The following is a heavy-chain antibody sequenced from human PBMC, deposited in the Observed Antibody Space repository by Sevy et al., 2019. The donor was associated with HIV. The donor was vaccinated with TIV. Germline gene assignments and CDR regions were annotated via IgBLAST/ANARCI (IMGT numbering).Heavy chain of an antibody. J-gene: IGHJ2*01. D-gene: IGHD3-16*01. CDR2: ISYDGSKK. V-gene: IGHV3-30*04. CDR1: GFTFSNYA. Sequence: GGSLRLSCAASGFTFSNYAMHWVRQAPGKELEWVAVISYDGSKKYYVDSVRGRFTIYSDTVKNTLYLQTNSLRAEDTAMYYCARDPFIMTLDWYFDLWGRGTRVTVSS. CDR3: ARDPFIMTLDWYFDL.